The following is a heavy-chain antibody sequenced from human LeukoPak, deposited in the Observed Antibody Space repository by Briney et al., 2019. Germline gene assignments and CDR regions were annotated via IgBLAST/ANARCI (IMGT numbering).Heavy chain of an antibody. CDR2: ISYDGSNK. CDR1: GFTFSSYG. CDR3: ARNEVGYSSGWGRFDY. D-gene: IGHD6-19*01. J-gene: IGHJ4*02. V-gene: IGHV3-30*03. Sequence: PGRSLRLSCAASGFTFSSYGMHWVRQAPGKGLEWMAVISYDGSNKYYADSVKGRFTISRDNSENTLYLQMNSLRAEDTAVYYCARNEVGYSSGWGRFDYWGQGTLVTVSS.